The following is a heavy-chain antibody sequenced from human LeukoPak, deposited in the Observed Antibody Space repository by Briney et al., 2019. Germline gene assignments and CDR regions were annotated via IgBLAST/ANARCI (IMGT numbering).Heavy chain of an antibody. CDR2: IIPIFGTA. D-gene: IGHD6-13*01. V-gene: IGHV1-69*01. CDR1: GGTFSSYA. J-gene: IGHJ4*02. CDR3: ARGGTLRAAAGNDY. Sequence: SAKVSCKASGGTFSSYAISWVRQAPGQGLEWMGGIIPIFGTANYAQKSQGRVTITADESTSTAYMELSSLRSEDTAVYYCARGGTLRAAAGNDYWGQGTLVTVSS.